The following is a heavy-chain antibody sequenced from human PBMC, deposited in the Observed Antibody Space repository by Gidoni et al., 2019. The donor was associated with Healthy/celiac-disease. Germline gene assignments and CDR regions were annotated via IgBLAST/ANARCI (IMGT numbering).Heavy chain of an antibody. CDR3: AREGGADAFDI. J-gene: IGHJ3*02. V-gene: IGHV3-13*01. D-gene: IGHD3-16*01. Sequence: EVQLVESGGGLVQPGGSLRLSCAASGFTFSSYDMHWVRQATGKALEWVAAIGTAGDTYYPGSVKCRFTISRENAKNSLYLQMNSLRAGDTAVYYCAREGGADAFDIWGQGTMVTVSS. CDR2: IGTAGDT. CDR1: GFTFSSYD.